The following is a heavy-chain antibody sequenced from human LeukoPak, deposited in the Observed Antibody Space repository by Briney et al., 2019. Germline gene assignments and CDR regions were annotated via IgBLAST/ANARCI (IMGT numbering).Heavy chain of an antibody. V-gene: IGHV1-46*01. D-gene: IGHD2-2*01. CDR2: INPSGGST. CDR3: AREEQPIVVVPAAQYNWFDP. J-gene: IGHJ5*02. CDR1: GYTFTSYY. Sequence: GASVKVSCKASGYTFTSYYMHWVRQAPGQGLEWMGIINPSGGSTSYAQKFQGRVTMTRDMSTSAVYMELSSLRSEDTAVYYCAREEQPIVVVPAAQYNWFDPWGQGTLVTVSS.